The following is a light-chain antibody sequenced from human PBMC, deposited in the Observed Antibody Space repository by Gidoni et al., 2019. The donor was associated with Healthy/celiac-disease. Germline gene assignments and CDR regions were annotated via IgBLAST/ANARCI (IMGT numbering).Light chain of an antibody. Sequence: EIVLTQSPATLSLSPGERATLSCRASQSVSSYLAWYQQKPGQAPRLLIYDASNRATGIPARFSGSGSGTAFTLTISSLEPEVFAVYYCQQRSNWPPYTFGQXTKLEIK. J-gene: IGKJ2*01. CDR3: QQRSNWPPYT. V-gene: IGKV3-11*01. CDR2: DAS. CDR1: QSVSSY.